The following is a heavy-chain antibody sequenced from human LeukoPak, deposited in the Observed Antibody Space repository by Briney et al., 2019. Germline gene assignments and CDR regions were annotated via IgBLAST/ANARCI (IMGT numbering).Heavy chain of an antibody. CDR3: ARGGYSSSWYHFDY. V-gene: IGHV3-23*01. D-gene: IGHD6-13*01. Sequence: GGSLRLSCAASGFTFSSYAMSWVRQAPGKGLEWVSAISGSGGTTNYADSVKGRFTISRDNSKNTLFLQMNSLRAEDTAVYYCARGGYSSSWYHFDYWGQGTLVTVSS. CDR1: GFTFSSYA. CDR2: ISGSGGTT. J-gene: IGHJ4*02.